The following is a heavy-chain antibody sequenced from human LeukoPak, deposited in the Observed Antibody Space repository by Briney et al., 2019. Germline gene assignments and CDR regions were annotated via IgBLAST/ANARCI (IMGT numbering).Heavy chain of an antibody. V-gene: IGHV4-59*01. CDR1: GDSISSYY. CDR3: ARDRCGRTSCYPGAFDI. D-gene: IGHD2-2*01. CDR2: ISYTWST. Sequence: PSETPSLTCTVSGDSISSYYWSWIRQPPGKGLEWIGYISYTWSTNYNPSLKSQVTISVDTSKNQFSLKLSSVTAADTAVYYCARDRCGRTSCYPGAFDIWGQGTMVTVSS. J-gene: IGHJ3*02.